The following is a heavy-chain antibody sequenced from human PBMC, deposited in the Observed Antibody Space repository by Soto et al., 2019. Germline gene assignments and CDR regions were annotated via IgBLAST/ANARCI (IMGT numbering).Heavy chain of an antibody. CDR1: GGTFSSYA. J-gene: IGHJ4*02. V-gene: IGHV1-69*06. CDR2: IIPIFGTA. Sequence: SVKVSCKASGGTFSSYAISWVRQAPGQGLEWMGGIIPIFGTANYAQKFQGRVTITADKSTSTAYMELNSLKSEDTAVYYCASTYCTNGVCYSAYSSSWYFDYWGQGTLVTVSS. CDR3: ASTYCTNGVCYSAYSSSWYFDY. D-gene: IGHD2-8*01.